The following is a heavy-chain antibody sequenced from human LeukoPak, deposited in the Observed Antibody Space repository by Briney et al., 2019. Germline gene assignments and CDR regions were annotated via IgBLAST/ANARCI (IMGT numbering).Heavy chain of an antibody. Sequence: PGGSLRLSCAASGFTLSSYAMHRVRQAPGKGLEWVAFTRYDGSNEYYADSVKGRFTIFRDNSENTVYLQMNSLRAEDTAVYYCAKCRYTGNSASRIDPWGQGTLVTVSS. D-gene: IGHD1-7*01. CDR1: GFTLSSYA. J-gene: IGHJ5*02. CDR3: AKCRYTGNSASRIDP. CDR2: TRYDGSNE. V-gene: IGHV3-30*02.